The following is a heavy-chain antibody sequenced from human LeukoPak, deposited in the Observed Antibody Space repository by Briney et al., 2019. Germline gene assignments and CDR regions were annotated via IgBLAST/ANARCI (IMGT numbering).Heavy chain of an antibody. CDR3: ASSFRFRIAPVGF. CDR1: GFTFSSYA. CDR2: ISYDGSNK. D-gene: IGHD3-16*01. V-gene: IGHV3-30*04. Sequence: PGGSLRLSCAASGFTFSSYAMYWVRQAPGKGLEWVAVISYDGSNKYYADSVEGRFTISRDNSKNTLYLQMNSLRAEDTAVYYCASSFRFRIAPVGFWGQGTLVTVSS. J-gene: IGHJ4*02.